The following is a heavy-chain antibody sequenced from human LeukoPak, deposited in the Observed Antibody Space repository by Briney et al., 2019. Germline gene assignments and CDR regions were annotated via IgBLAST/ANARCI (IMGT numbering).Heavy chain of an antibody. Sequence: GESLKISCKASGYIFTKYWIAWVRQMPGKGLEWMGIIYPGDSDIRYSPSFQGQVTISADKSISTAYLQWSSLKASDTAMYYCARSPDYGDYRNAFDIWGQGTMVTVSS. CDR2: IYPGDSDI. J-gene: IGHJ3*02. V-gene: IGHV5-51*01. CDR1: GYIFTKYW. D-gene: IGHD4-17*01. CDR3: ARSPDYGDYRNAFDI.